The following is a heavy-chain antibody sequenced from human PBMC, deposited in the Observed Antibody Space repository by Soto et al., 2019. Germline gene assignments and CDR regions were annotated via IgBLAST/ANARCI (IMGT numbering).Heavy chain of an antibody. CDR3: AKSRMDSGRGYFDL. CDR2: IGTTGGDT. D-gene: IGHD6-25*01. CDR1: GFTFSTYP. J-gene: IGHJ2*01. V-gene: IGHV3-23*01. Sequence: ELQLLESGGGLVQPGGSLRLSCAASGFTFSTYPMSWVRQTPGKGLEWVSTIGTTGGDTYYPDSLKGRSTISRDDSKNTLYLQMNSLRAEDSAVYYCAKSRMDSGRGYFDLWGRGTLVTVSS.